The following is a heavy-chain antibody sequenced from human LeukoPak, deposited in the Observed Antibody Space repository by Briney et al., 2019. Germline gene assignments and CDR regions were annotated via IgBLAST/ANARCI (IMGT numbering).Heavy chain of an antibody. J-gene: IGHJ4*02. CDR3: TRGRYNYGFFDY. D-gene: IGHD5-18*01. Sequence: SETLSLTCAVYGGSFSGYYWSWIRQPPGKGLEWIGEMNHSGSSNYNSSLKSRVTISVDTYKNQFSLKLTSVTAADMAVYYCTRGRYNYGFFDYWGQGTPVTVSS. CDR1: GGSFSGYY. CDR2: MNHSGSS. V-gene: IGHV4-34*01.